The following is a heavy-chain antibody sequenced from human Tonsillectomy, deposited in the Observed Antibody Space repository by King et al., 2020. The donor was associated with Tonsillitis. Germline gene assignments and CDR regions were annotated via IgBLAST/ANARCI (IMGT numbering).Heavy chain of an antibody. J-gene: IGHJ3*01. V-gene: IGHV3-9*01. CDR2: ISWNSGNI. CDR3: AKDRRDYGDYGGGFDF. CDR1: GFTFDDSA. D-gene: IGHD4-17*01. Sequence: VQLVESGGHLVQPGRSLTLSCAAFGFTFDDSAMHWVRQAPGKGLEWVSGISWNSGNIGYADSVKGRFTISRDNAKNSLYLQMNSLTVEDTALYYCAKDRRDYGDYGGGFDFWGQGTMVTVSS.